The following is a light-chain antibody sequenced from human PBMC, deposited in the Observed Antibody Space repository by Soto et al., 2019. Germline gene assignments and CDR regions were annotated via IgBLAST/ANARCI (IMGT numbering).Light chain of an antibody. Sequence: DIQMTQSPSSLTAFIGDSVTISCLASQDIIKFLSWYQQIPGKIPNVLLHAASTLRPGFPSRFSGSGSGTNFTLPISCLQHEDVATYFCQNYRDARATFGQGTKVDIK. V-gene: IGKV1-27*01. J-gene: IGKJ1*01. CDR2: AAS. CDR3: QNYRDARAT. CDR1: QDIIKF.